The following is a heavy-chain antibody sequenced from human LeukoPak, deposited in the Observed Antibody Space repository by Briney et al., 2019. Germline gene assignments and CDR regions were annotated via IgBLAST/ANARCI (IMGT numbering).Heavy chain of an antibody. Sequence: PGGSLRLSCAASGFTFSSYAMHWVRQAPGKGLEWVAVISYDGGNKYYADSVKGRFTISRDNSKNTLYLQMNSLRPEDTAVYYCAGDKSGSYYGNFDYWGQGTLVTVSS. J-gene: IGHJ4*02. V-gene: IGHV3-30*04. D-gene: IGHD1-26*01. CDR3: AGDKSGSYYGNFDY. CDR2: ISYDGGNK. CDR1: GFTFSSYA.